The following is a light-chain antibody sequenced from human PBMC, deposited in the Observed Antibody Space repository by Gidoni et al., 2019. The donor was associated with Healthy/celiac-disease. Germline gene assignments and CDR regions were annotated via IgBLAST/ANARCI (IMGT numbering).Light chain of an antibody. CDR2: GAS. J-gene: IGKJ1*01. V-gene: IGKV3-20*01. CDR1: QSVSSSY. CDR3: QQYGSSSWT. Sequence: IVFTQSPGTLSLSPGERATLSCRASQSVSSSYLACYQQKPGQAPRLLIYGASSRATGIPDRFSGSGSGTDFTLTISRLEPEDFAVYYCQQYGSSSWTFGQGTKVEIK.